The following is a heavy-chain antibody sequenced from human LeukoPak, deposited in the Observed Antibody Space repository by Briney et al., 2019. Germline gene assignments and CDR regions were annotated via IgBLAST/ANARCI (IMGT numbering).Heavy chain of an antibody. CDR1: GFTFSSYE. J-gene: IGHJ4*02. Sequence: GGSLRLSCAASGFTFSSYEMNWVRQAPGKGLEWVSYISSSGSDIYYADSVKGRFTISRDNAKDSLYLHMNSLRAEDTAVYYCARDYGGSSPFDYWGQGTLVTVSS. CDR3: ARDYGGSSPFDY. CDR2: ISSSGSDI. D-gene: IGHD4-23*01. V-gene: IGHV3-48*03.